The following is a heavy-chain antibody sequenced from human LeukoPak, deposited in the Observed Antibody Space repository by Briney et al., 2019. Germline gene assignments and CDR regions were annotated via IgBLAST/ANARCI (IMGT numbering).Heavy chain of an antibody. CDR1: GYTFTSYD. V-gene: IGHV1-8*01. Sequence: ASVKVSCKASGYTFTSYDINWVRQATGQGLEWMGWMNPNSGNTGYAQKFQGRVTMTRNTSISTAYMELSSLRSEDTAVYYCARGHFSWFGEYNWFDPWGQGTLVTVSS. CDR3: ARGHFSWFGEYNWFDP. D-gene: IGHD3-10*01. J-gene: IGHJ5*02. CDR2: MNPNSGNT.